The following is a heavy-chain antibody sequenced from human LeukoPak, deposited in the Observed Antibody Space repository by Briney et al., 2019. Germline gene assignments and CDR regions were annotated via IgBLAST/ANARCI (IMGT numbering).Heavy chain of an antibody. J-gene: IGHJ3*02. CDR2: ISHSSSYI. Sequence: PGGSLRLSCEASGFTFNTYSMNWARQAPGKGLEWVSSISHSSSYIYYADSVKGRFTISRDNAKNSLYLQMNSLRAEDTAVYYCARAYRDAFDIWGQETMVTVSS. CDR3: ARAYRDAFDI. V-gene: IGHV3-21*01. CDR1: GFTFNTYS.